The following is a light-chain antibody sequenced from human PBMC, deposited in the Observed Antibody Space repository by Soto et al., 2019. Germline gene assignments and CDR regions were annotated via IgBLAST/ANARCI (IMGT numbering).Light chain of an antibody. J-gene: IGKJ3*01. CDR3: QRRSNWPVFT. CDR1: QSVSSY. Sequence: EIVLTQSPATLSLSPGERATLSCRASQSVSSYLACYQQKPGQAPRLLIYDASNRATGIATRFSGSGSGTDFTLTICSLETEDFAVYYCQRRSNWPVFTCDAGTKVDIK. V-gene: IGKV3-11*01. CDR2: DAS.